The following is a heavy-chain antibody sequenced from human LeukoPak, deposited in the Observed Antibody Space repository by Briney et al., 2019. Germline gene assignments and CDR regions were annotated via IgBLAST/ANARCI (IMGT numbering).Heavy chain of an antibody. J-gene: IGHJ4*02. V-gene: IGHV4-31*03. D-gene: IGHD3-22*01. Sequence: SETLSLTCTVSGGSISSGDYYWSWIRQHPGKGLEWIGYIYYSGSTYYNPSLKSRVTISVDTSKNQFSLKLSSVTAADTAVYYCARVQRDYYDSSRRYFDYWGQGTLVTASS. CDR2: IYYSGST. CDR1: GGSISSGDYY. CDR3: ARVQRDYYDSSRRYFDY.